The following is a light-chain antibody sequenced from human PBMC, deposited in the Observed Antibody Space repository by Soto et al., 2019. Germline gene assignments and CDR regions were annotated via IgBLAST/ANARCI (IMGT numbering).Light chain of an antibody. CDR2: EVS. Sequence: QSVLTHPASVSGSPGQSITMSCTGTSNHVGGYNYVSWFQQHPGKAPKLLIFEVSNRPSGVSHRFSGSKSGNTASLTISGLQAEDEADYYCSSFTSTSTFVFGSGTKVTVL. CDR1: SNHVGGYNY. J-gene: IGLJ1*01. V-gene: IGLV2-14*01. CDR3: SSFTSTSTFV.